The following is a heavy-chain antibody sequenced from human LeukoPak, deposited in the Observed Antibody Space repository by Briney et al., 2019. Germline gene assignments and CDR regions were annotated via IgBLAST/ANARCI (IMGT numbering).Heavy chain of an antibody. CDR3: ARRLPGYFYYMDV. Sequence: TTGGSLRLSCAASGFTFSSYAMSWIRQPPGKGLEWIGFIYFSGSTNYNPSLKSRVTISLDTSKNQFSLQLTSVTAADTAVYYCARRLPGYFYYMDVWGQGTTVTVSS. J-gene: IGHJ6*02. V-gene: IGHV4-59*08. CDR2: IYFSGST. CDR1: GFTFSSYA. D-gene: IGHD2-15*01.